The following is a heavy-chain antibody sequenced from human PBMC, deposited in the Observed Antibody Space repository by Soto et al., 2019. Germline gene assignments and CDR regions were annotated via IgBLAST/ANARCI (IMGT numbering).Heavy chain of an antibody. Sequence: QVQLQQWGAGLLKPSETLSLTCAVYSGSLSGYYWSWIRQPPGKWLEWIGEINHSGTTNYNPSLNSRVTISVDTSKNQFSLKLSSVTDADTAVYYCARVSGQLSISSNWFDPWGQGTLVTVSS. V-gene: IGHV4-34*01. CDR2: INHSGTT. D-gene: IGHD1-1*01. CDR1: SGSLSGYY. J-gene: IGHJ5*02. CDR3: ARVSGQLSISSNWFDP.